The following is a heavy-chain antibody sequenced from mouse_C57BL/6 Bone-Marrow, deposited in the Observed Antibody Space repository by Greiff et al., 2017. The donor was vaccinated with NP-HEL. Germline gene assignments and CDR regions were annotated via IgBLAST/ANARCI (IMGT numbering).Heavy chain of an antibody. V-gene: IGHV1-64*01. CDR2: IPPHSGSP. Sequence: VQLQQPGAELVKPGASVKLSCKASGYTFTSYWMHWVKQRPGQGLEWIGMIPPHSGSPHYHETFTSTATLTVDQSSSTAYMQLSSLTSEDSAVYYCARNYYGSSYRFAYWGQGTLVTVSA. J-gene: IGHJ3*01. CDR1: GYTFTSYW. D-gene: IGHD1-1*01. CDR3: ARNYYGSSYRFAY.